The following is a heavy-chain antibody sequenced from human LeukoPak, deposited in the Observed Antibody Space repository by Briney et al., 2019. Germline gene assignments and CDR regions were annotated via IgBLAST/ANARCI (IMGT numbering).Heavy chain of an antibody. D-gene: IGHD5-24*01. CDR1: GYSISSGYY. V-gene: IGHV4-38-2*02. J-gene: IGHJ4*02. Sequence: PSETLSLTCTVSGYSISSGYYWGWIRQPPGKGLEWIGSIYHSGSTYYNPSLKSRVTISVDTSKNQFSLKLSSVTAADTAVYYCASVRDGYNLLWGQGTLVTVSS. CDR3: ASVRDGYNLL. CDR2: IYHSGST.